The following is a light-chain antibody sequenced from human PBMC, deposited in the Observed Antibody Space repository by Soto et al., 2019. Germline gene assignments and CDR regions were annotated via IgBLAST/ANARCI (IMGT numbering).Light chain of an antibody. V-gene: IGLV2-11*01. CDR1: SSDVGAYNY. Sequence: QSALTQPRSVSGYPGQSVTISCTGTSSDVGAYNYVSWYQQHPGKAPKFMIYDVSKRPSGVPDRFSGSKSGNTASLTISGLQAEDEADYYCCSYAGTYSYVFGTGTKV. CDR2: DVS. CDR3: CSYAGTYSYV. J-gene: IGLJ1*01.